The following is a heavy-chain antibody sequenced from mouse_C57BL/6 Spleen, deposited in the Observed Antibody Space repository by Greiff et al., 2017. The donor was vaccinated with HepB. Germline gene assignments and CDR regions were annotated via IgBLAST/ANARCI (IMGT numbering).Heavy chain of an antibody. D-gene: IGHD1-1*01. V-gene: IGHV1-52*01. CDR3: AREDYYGSSPYYAMDY. J-gene: IGHJ4*01. CDR1: GYTFTSYW. Sequence: QVQLQQPGAELVRPGSSVKLSCKASGYTFTSYWMHWVTQRPIQGLEWIGNIDPSDSETHYNQKFKDKATLTVDKSSSTAYMQLSSLTSEDSAVYYGAREDYYGSSPYYAMDYWGQGTSVTVSS. CDR2: IDPSDSET.